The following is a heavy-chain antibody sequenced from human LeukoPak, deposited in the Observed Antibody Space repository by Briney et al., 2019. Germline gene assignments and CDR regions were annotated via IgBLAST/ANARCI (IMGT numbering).Heavy chain of an antibody. Sequence: GESLKISCKGSGYSFTSYWIGWVRQMPGKGLAWMGIIYPGDSDTRYSPSFQGQVTISADKSISTAYLQWSSLKASDTAMYYCAAYTYYYDSSGYPDYWGQGTLVTVSS. J-gene: IGHJ4*02. V-gene: IGHV5-51*01. CDR1: GYSFTSYW. D-gene: IGHD3-22*01. CDR3: AAYTYYYDSSGYPDY. CDR2: IYPGDSDT.